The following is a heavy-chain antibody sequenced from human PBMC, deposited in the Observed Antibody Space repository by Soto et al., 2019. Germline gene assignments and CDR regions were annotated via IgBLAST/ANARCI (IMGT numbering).Heavy chain of an antibody. CDR1: CGSISSGGYY. J-gene: IGHJ5*02. V-gene: IGHV4-30-4*02. D-gene: IGHD3-22*01. Sequence: PSETLSLTCTVSCGSISSGGYYWSWIRQPPGKGLEWIGYIYYSGSTYYNPSLKSRVTISVDTSKNQFSIELSAVPAVDTAVYYCARDQPDSCDYTWFDPWRQGTLVTVSS. CDR3: ARDQPDSCDYTWFDP. CDR2: IYYSGST.